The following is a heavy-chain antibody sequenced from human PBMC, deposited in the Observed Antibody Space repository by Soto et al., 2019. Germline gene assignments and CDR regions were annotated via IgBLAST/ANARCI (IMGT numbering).Heavy chain of an antibody. V-gene: IGHV4-34*01. CDR1: GGSFSGYY. J-gene: IGHJ4*02. CDR2: INHSGST. D-gene: IGHD5-12*01. CDR3: ARISVNIVATMGGYFDY. Sequence: PSETLSLTCAVYGGSFSGYYWSWIRQPPGKGLEWIGEINHSGSTNYNPSLKSRVTISVDTSKNQFSLKLSSVTAADTAVYYCARISVNIVATMGGYFDYWGQGTLVTVSS.